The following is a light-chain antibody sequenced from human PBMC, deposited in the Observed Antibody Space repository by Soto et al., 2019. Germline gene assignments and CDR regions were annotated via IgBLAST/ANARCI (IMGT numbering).Light chain of an antibody. Sequence: EIVLTQSPGTLSLSPGERATLSCRASQSVTSNYLAWYQQKPGQAPGLLIYGASSRATGIPDRFSGSRSGTDFTLTISRLEPEDFAVYYCQQYGSSPATFGQGTKLEIK. CDR2: GAS. J-gene: IGKJ2*01. CDR3: QQYGSSPAT. CDR1: QSVTSNY. V-gene: IGKV3-20*01.